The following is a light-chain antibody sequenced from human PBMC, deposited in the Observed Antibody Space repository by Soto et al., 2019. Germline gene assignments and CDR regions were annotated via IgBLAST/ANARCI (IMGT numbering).Light chain of an antibody. J-gene: IGKJ1*01. CDR2: GAS. V-gene: IGKV3-15*01. Sequence: EIVMTQSPATLSVSPGERATLSCRASQSVSSNLAWYQQKPGQAPRLLIYGASTRATGIPARFSGSGSGTEFTLTISSLQSEDFAVYYCHQYGSSPPTFGQGTKVDIK. CDR3: HQYGSSPPT. CDR1: QSVSSN.